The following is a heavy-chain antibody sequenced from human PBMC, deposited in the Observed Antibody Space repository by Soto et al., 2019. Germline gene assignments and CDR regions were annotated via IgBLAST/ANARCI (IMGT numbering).Heavy chain of an antibody. Sequence: PSETLSLTCAVYGGSFSGYYWSWIRQPPGKGLEWIGEINHSGSTNYNPSLKSRVTISVDTSKNQSSLKLSSVTAADTAVYYCARGGGSGSYRTGFDYWGQGTLVTVSS. CDR1: GGSFSGYY. CDR2: INHSGST. V-gene: IGHV4-34*01. CDR3: ARGGGSGSYRTGFDY. D-gene: IGHD3-10*01. J-gene: IGHJ4*02.